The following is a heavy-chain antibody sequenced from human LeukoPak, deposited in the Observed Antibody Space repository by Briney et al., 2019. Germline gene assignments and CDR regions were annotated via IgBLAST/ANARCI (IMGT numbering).Heavy chain of an antibody. J-gene: IGHJ4*02. CDR3: ARDGGYSPFDY. V-gene: IGHV4-34*01. D-gene: IGHD6-25*01. CDR1: GGSFSGYY. Sequence: SETLSLTCAVYGGSFSGYYWSWVRQPPAKGLEWIGEINHSGSTNYNPSLKSRVTISVDTSKNQFSLKLSAVTAADTAVYYCARDGGYSPFDYWGQGTLVTVSS. CDR2: INHSGST.